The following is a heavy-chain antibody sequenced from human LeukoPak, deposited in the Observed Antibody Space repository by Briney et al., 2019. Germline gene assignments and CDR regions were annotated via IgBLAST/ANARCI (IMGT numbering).Heavy chain of an antibody. Sequence: GGSLRLSCAASGFTFSSHSMNWVRQAPGKGLEWVSYISGSSGSIYYADSVRGRFTISRDNAKNSLSLQMNSLRAEDTAVYYCARVDYGGFNFDYWGQGTLVTVST. CDR1: GFTFSSHS. CDR3: ARVDYGGFNFDY. V-gene: IGHV3-48*01. J-gene: IGHJ4*02. CDR2: ISGSSGSI. D-gene: IGHD4-23*01.